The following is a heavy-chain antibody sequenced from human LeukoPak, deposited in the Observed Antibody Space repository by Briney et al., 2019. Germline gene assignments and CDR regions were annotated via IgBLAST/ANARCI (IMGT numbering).Heavy chain of an antibody. CDR3: ARASTSGWDGFDH. V-gene: IGHV3-53*01. D-gene: IGHD6-19*01. CDR2: VHSGGNT. J-gene: IGHJ4*02. Sequence: QAGGSLRLSCAASGFTVSGNYMSWVRQAPGKGLEWVSVVHSGGNTYYADSVKGRFAISRDNSKNTLYLQMNSLRAEDTAVYLCARASTSGWDGFDHWGQGTLVTVSS. CDR1: GFTVSGNY.